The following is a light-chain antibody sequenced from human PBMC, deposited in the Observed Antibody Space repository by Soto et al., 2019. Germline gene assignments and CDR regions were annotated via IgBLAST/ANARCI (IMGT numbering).Light chain of an antibody. CDR1: SGHGGYA. J-gene: IGLJ2*01. CDR2: LNSDGSH. Sequence: QSVLTQSPSASASLGASVKLTCTLSSGHGGYAIAWHQQQPEKGPRYLMNLNSDGSHYKGDGIPDRFSGSSSGAERYLTISSLQSEDEADYYCQTWDTGTRVFGGGTKLTVL. CDR3: QTWDTGTRV. V-gene: IGLV4-69*01.